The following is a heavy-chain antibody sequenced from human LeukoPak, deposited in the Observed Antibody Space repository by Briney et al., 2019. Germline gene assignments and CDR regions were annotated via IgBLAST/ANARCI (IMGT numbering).Heavy chain of an antibody. CDR2: ISYDGSNK. D-gene: IGHD3-3*01. CDR1: GFTFSSYA. Sequence: PGGSLRLSCAASGFTFSSYAMHWVRQAPGKGLEWVAVISYDGSNKYYADSVKGRFTISRDNSKNTLYLQMNSLRAEDTAVYYCARGHYDLDYMDVWGKGTTVTVSS. V-gene: IGHV3-30-3*01. J-gene: IGHJ6*03. CDR3: ARGHYDLDYMDV.